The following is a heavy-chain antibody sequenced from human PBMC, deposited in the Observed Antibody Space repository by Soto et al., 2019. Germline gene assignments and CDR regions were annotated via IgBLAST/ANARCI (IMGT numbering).Heavy chain of an antibody. Sequence: QVQLVQSGAEVKKPGSSVKVSCKASGGTFSSYAISWVRQAPGQGLEWMGGIIPIFGTANYAQKFQGRVTITADKSTSTAYMELSSLRSEDKAVYYCARRRDGYNQDAFDIWGQGTMVTVSS. J-gene: IGHJ3*02. V-gene: IGHV1-69*06. CDR3: ARRRDGYNQDAFDI. CDR2: IIPIFGTA. D-gene: IGHD5-12*01. CDR1: GGTFSSYA.